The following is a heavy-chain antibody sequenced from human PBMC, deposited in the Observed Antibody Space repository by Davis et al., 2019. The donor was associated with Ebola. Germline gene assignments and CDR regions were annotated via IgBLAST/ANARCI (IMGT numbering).Heavy chain of an antibody. Sequence: PGGSLRLSCAASGFTFSSYGMHWVRQAPGKGLEWVAVISYDGSYKYYADSVKGRFTISRDNSKNTLYLQMNSLRAEDTAVYYCAKGAAAADLYYYGMDVWGQGTTVTVSS. CDR1: GFTFSSYG. CDR3: AKGAAAADLYYYGMDV. D-gene: IGHD6-13*01. V-gene: IGHV3-30*18. J-gene: IGHJ6*02. CDR2: ISYDGSYK.